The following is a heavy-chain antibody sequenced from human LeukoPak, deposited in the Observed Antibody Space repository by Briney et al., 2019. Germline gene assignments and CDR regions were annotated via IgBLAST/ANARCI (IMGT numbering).Heavy chain of an antibody. CDR2: IYHSGST. J-gene: IGHJ6*03. V-gene: IGHV4-30-2*01. Sequence: NPSETLSLTCTVSGGSISSGGYYWSWIRQPPGKGLEWIGYIYHSGSTYYNPSLKSRVTISVDTSKNQFSLKLSSVTAADTAVYYCARKSGIVVVPAARRNYHYYMDVWGKGTTVTVSS. D-gene: IGHD2-2*01. CDR1: GGSISSGGYY. CDR3: ARKSGIVVVPAARRNYHYYMDV.